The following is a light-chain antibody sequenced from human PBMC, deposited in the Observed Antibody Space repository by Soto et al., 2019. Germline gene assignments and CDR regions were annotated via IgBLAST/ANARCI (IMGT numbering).Light chain of an antibody. V-gene: IGLV1-40*01. Sequence: QSVLTQPPSVSGAPGQRVTISCTGSSSNIGAGYDVHWYQQLPGTAPKLLIYGNSNRPSGVPDRFSGSKSGTSASLAITGLQAEAEDCQSYDSSRSVLFGGGTKLTVL. CDR1: SSNIGAGYD. CDR2: GNS. CDR3: QSYDSSRSVL. J-gene: IGLJ2*01.